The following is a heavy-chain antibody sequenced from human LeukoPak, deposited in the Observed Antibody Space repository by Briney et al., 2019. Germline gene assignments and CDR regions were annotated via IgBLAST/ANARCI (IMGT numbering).Heavy chain of an antibody. J-gene: IGHJ4*02. CDR2: IYYSGST. V-gene: IGHV4-59*01. CDR3: ARGYYDSSGYYRGEYYSDY. Sequence: SETLSLTRTVSGGSISSYYWSWTRQPPGKGLEWSGYIYYSGSTNYNPSLKSRVTISVETSKNQFSLKLSSVTAADTAVYYCARGYYDSSGYYRGEYYSDYWGQGTLVTVSS. D-gene: IGHD3-22*01. CDR1: GGSISSYY.